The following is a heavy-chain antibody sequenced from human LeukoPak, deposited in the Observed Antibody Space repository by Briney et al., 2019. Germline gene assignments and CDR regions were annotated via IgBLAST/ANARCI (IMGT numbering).Heavy chain of an antibody. CDR2: IYTSGST. D-gene: IGHD1-26*01. J-gene: IGHJ3*02. V-gene: IGHV4-4*07. CDR3: ARARYSGSYGAFDI. CDR1: GGSISSYY. Sequence: SETLSLTCTVSGGSISSYYWSWIRQPAGKGLEWIGRIYTSGSTNYNPSLKSRVTISVDTSKNQFSLKLSSVTAADTAVYYCARARYSGSYGAFDIWGQGTMVTVSS.